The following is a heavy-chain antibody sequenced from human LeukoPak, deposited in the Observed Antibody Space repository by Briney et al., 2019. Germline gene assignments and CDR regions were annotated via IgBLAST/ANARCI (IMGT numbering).Heavy chain of an antibody. CDR1: GGSISSSSYY. Sequence: SETLSLTCTVSGGSISSSSYYWGWIRQPPGKGLEWIGSIYYSGSTYYNPSLKSRVTISVDTSKNQFSLKLSSVTAADTAVYYCARHGRRAYGDYAGDPPTDYWGQGTLVTVSS. D-gene: IGHD4-17*01. CDR2: IYYSGST. J-gene: IGHJ4*02. CDR3: ARHGRRAYGDYAGDPPTDY. V-gene: IGHV4-39*01.